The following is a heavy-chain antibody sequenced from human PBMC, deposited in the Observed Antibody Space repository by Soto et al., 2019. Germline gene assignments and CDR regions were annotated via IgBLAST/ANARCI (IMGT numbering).Heavy chain of an antibody. J-gene: IGHJ6*03. Sequence: VQLVESGGGLVKPGGSLRLSCAASGFTFSDYYMSWIRQAPGKGLEWVSYISSSGSTIYYANSVKGRFTISRDNAKNSLYLKMDSLRAEDTAVYYCARHLRDYYYYYMDVWGKGTTVTVSS. V-gene: IGHV3-11*01. CDR1: GFTFSDYY. CDR2: ISSSGSTI. D-gene: IGHD3-3*01. CDR3: ARHLRDYYYYYMDV.